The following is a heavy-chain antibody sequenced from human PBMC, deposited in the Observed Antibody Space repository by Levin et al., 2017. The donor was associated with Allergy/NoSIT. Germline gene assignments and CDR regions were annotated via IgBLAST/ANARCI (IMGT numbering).Heavy chain of an antibody. J-gene: IGHJ4*02. CDR1: GFTFTTYD. D-gene: IGHD5-18*01. Sequence: GESLKISCAASGFTFTTYDMHWVRQAPGKGLEWVALVWKDGSKTFYADSVKGRFTISGDNSKSTVFLQMNSLRAEDTAVYYCATELTWETAFDYWGQGTLVTVSS. V-gene: IGHV3-33*01. CDR2: VWKDGSKT. CDR3: ATELTWETAFDY.